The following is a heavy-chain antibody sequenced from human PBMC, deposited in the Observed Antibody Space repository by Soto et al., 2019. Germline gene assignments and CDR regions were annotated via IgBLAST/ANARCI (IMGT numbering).Heavy chain of an antibody. CDR1: GHTFTSYG. J-gene: IGHJ3*02. Sequence: ASVKVSCKSSGHTFTSYGVSWVRQAPGQGLEWMGWISAYNGDTKYAQNVQGRVTMTTDTSTSTAYMELRNLRSDDTAVYYCARDQRDILATPTLAFDTWGQGTLVTVSS. CDR2: ISAYNGDT. D-gene: IGHD5-12*01. V-gene: IGHV1-18*04. CDR3: ARDQRDILATPTLAFDT.